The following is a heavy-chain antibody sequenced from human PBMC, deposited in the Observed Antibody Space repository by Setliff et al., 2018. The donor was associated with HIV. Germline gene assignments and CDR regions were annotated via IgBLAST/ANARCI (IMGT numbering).Heavy chain of an antibody. CDR2: ISTSGNT. CDR1: GGSLDSGSYH. D-gene: IGHD3-10*01. V-gene: IGHV4-61*10. J-gene: IGHJ4*02. CDR3: ARGRDKYGPIDY. Sequence: PSETLSLTCTVSGGSLDSGSYHWSWIRQPAGKGLEWFGHISTSGNTNYNPSLKSRVTISVDTSKNQFSLKLSSVTAADTAVYYCARGRDKYGPIDYWGQGTLVTVS.